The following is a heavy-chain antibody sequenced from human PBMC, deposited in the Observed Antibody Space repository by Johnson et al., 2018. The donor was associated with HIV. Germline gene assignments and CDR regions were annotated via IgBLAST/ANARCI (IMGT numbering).Heavy chain of an antibody. CDR1: GFNFSSYG. Sequence: VQLVESGGGVVQPGGSLRLPCAASGFNFSSYGMPWVRQDPDKGLEWVAFIRYDESNKYYSDSVKGRFTISRDNSKNTLYLQMNSLRGEDPAVYYCARDDAFDIWGQGTMVTVSS. V-gene: IGHV3-30*02. CDR3: ARDDAFDI. J-gene: IGHJ3*02. CDR2: IRYDESNK.